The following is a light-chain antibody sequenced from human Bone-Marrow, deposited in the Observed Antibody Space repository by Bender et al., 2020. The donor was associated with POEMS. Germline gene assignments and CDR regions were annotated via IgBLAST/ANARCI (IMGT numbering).Light chain of an antibody. CDR3: YSAADNNGV. Sequence: SYELTQPSSVSVSPGQTARITCSGDVLAKKYARWFQQRPGQAPVLVIYNDNERPSGIPERFSGSSSGTTVTLTISGAQVEDEADYYCYSAADNNGVFGGGTKLTVL. J-gene: IGLJ3*02. CDR1: VLAKKY. V-gene: IGLV3-27*01. CDR2: NDN.